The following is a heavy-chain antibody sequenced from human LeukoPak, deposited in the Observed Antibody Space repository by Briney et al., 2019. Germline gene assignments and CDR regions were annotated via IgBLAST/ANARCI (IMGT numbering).Heavy chain of an antibody. CDR3: ARQLGIAVAGMY. CDR2: IYYSGST. V-gene: IGHV4-39*01. CDR1: GGSISSSSYY. J-gene: IGHJ4*02. D-gene: IGHD6-19*01. Sequence: SETLSLTCTVSGGSISSSSYYWGWIRQPPGKGLEWIGSIYYSGSTYYNPSLKSRVTISVDTSKNQFSLKLSSVTAADTAVYYCARQLGIAVAGMYWGQGTLVTVSS.